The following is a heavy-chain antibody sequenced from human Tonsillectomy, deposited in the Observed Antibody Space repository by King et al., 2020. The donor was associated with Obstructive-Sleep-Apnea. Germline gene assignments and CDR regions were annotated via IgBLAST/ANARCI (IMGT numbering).Heavy chain of an antibody. Sequence: VQLVESGGGVVQPGRSLRLSCAASGFTFSSYAMHWVRQAPGKGLEWVAVISYDGSNKYYADSVKGRFTISRDNSKNTLYLQMNSLRAEDTAVYYCARGDYYDSSGYYRNYWYFDLWGRGTLVTVSS. CDR1: GFTFSSYA. CDR2: ISYDGSNK. D-gene: IGHD3-22*01. CDR3: ARGDYYDSSGYYRNYWYFDL. V-gene: IGHV3-30*04. J-gene: IGHJ2*01.